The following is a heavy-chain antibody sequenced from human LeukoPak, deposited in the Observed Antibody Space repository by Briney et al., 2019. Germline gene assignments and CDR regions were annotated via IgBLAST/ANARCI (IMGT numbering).Heavy chain of an antibody. V-gene: IGHV3-30*03. CDR1: GFTFSNYD. CDR3: ARTRDGHSAYFDY. CDR2: ISSDGSNK. Sequence: PGGSLRLSCAASGFTFSNYDIHWVRQAPGKGLEWVAVISSDGSNKNYADSVKGRFTIPRDNSKNTLYLQMNSLRAEDTAVYYCARTRDGHSAYFDYWGQGTLVTVSS. D-gene: IGHD5-24*01. J-gene: IGHJ4*02.